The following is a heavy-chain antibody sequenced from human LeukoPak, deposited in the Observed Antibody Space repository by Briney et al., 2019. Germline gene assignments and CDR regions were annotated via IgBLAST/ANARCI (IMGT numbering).Heavy chain of an antibody. Sequence: GGSLRLSCAASGFTFSSYAMSWVRQAPGKGLAWVSRISSDGSYTAYADSVKGRYTISRDNAKNTLYLQMNSLRAEDTAVYYCARAIGYDAFWGQGTRVTVSS. J-gene: IGHJ3*01. CDR1: GFTFSSYA. V-gene: IGHV3-74*01. CDR2: ISSDGSYT. D-gene: IGHD3-16*01. CDR3: ARAIGYDAF.